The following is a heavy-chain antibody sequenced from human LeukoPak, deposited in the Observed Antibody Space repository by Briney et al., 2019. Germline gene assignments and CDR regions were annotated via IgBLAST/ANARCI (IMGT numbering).Heavy chain of an antibody. CDR1: GGTFSSYA. J-gene: IGHJ4*02. D-gene: IGHD2-15*01. V-gene: IGHV1-69*13. CDR2: IIPIFGTA. Sequence: GASVNVSCKASGGTFSSYAISWVRQAPGQGLEWMGGIIPIFGTANYAQKFQGRVTITADESTSTAYMELSSLRSEDTAVYYCARDCSGGSCHAGWGQGTLVTVSS. CDR3: ARDCSGGSCHAG.